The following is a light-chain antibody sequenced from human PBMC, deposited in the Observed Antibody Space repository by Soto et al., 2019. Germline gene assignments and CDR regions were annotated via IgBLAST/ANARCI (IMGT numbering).Light chain of an antibody. J-gene: IGKJ5*01. Sequence: EIVLTQSPSTLSSSPGERATLSCRASQSVSSYLAWYQQKPGQAPRLLIYDASNRATGIPARFSGSGSGTDFTLTISSLEPEDFAVYYCQQRSNWPPITFGQGKRWRL. CDR1: QSVSSY. V-gene: IGKV3-11*01. CDR3: QQRSNWPPIT. CDR2: DAS.